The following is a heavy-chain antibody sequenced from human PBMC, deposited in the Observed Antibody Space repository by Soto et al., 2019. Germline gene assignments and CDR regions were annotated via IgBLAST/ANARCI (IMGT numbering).Heavy chain of an antibody. Sequence: QVQLVQSGAEVKKPGASVKVSCQASGYTFTNFDITWVRQAAGQGLEWMGSMNPSSGDTDYAQTFKGRVTMTRNISINTAYMELNTLRSEDTAVFYCARAARLAAPMDYALDVWGQGTTVTVSS. D-gene: IGHD6-19*01. CDR2: MNPSSGDT. CDR1: GYTFTNFD. J-gene: IGHJ6*02. CDR3: ARAARLAAPMDYALDV. V-gene: IGHV1-8*01.